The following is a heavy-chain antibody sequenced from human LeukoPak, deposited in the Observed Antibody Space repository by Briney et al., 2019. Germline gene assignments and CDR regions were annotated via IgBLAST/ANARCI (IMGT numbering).Heavy chain of an antibody. CDR2: IGSSGDIT. CDR3: ARDGVEFYNWFDP. J-gene: IGHJ5*02. CDR1: GFTFSSYA. D-gene: IGHD2-21*01. V-gene: IGHV3-23*01. Sequence: GGSLRLSCAASGFTFSSYAMSWVRQAPGMGLEWVSSIGSSGDITYYADSVKGRFTISRDNAKNTLYLQMNSLRAEDTAVYYCARDGVEFYNWFDPWGQGTLVTVSS.